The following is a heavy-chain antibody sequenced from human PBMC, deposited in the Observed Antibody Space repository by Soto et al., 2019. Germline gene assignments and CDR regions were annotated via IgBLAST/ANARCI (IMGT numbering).Heavy chain of an antibody. CDR1: GGTFSSYA. D-gene: IGHD6-6*01. J-gene: IGHJ6*02. CDR2: IIPIFGTA. CDR3: ARGTGSSSRLYYYYGMDV. V-gene: IGHV1-69*06. Sequence: QVQLVQSGAEVKKPGSSVKVSCKASGGTFSSYAISWVRQAPGQGLEWMGGIIPIFGTANYAQKFQGRVTITADKTTSTAEMELSSLRSEDTAVYYCARGTGSSSRLYYYYGMDVWGQETTVTVSS.